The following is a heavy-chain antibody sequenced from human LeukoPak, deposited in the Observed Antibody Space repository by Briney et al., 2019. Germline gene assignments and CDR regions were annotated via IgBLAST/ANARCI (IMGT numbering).Heavy chain of an antibody. CDR2: ISSSSSNI. CDR1: GFAFNTYS. CDR3: ARVGRSGYSLDY. Sequence: GGSLRLSCAASGFAFNTYSIDWVHQAPGKGLEWFSYISSSSSNIYYADSVMGRFTISRDNANNLVFLQMNSLRAEDTAVYYCARVGRSGYSLDYWGQGTLVTVSS. D-gene: IGHD3-3*01. V-gene: IGHV3-48*04. J-gene: IGHJ4*02.